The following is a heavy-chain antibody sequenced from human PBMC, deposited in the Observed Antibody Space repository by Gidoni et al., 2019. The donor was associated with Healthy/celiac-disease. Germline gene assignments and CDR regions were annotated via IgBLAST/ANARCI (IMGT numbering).Heavy chain of an antibody. Sequence: EVQLLESGGGLAHRVGSLILSCSASGFTSSAYAMTWVRQAPVKGLEWVSLIGASGGTIFYADSVKGRFSISRDNSKNTLVLQIHSLRGEDTAVYYCAKSNGDYDPEPFDVWGPGTLVTVSS. V-gene: IGHV3-23*01. CDR2: IGASGGTI. D-gene: IGHD4-17*01. J-gene: IGHJ3*01. CDR3: AKSNGDYDPEPFDV. CDR1: GFTSSAYA.